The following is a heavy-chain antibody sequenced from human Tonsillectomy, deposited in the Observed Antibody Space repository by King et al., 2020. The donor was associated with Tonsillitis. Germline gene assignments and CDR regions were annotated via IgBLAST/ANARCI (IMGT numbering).Heavy chain of an antibody. CDR3: ARKLTMVRGVNGWFDP. V-gene: IGHV2-26*01. J-gene: IGHJ5*02. CDR1: GFSLSNARMG. D-gene: IGHD3-10*01. CDR2: IFSNDEK. Sequence: VTLKESGPVLVKPTETLTLTCTVSGFSLSNARMGVSWIRQPPGKALEWLAHIFSNDEKSYSTSLKSRFTISKDTSKSQVVLSMTNMDPVDTATNYCARKLTMVRGVNGWFDPWGQGTLVTVSS.